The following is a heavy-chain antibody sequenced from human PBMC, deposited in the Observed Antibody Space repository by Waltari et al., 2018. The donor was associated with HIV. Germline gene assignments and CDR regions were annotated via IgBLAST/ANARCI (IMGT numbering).Heavy chain of an antibody. V-gene: IGHV4-39*01. D-gene: IGHD3-3*01. Sequence: QLQLQESAPGLVKPSETLSLTCTVSGGSVSSSSYFWGGIRQPPGKGLEWVGRIYYTGRAYNDPSLKSLVTLSVDTSKNQFSLKVTSVTAADTAVYYCARHALGVGPAYWNFDLWGRGTLVTVSS. J-gene: IGHJ2*01. CDR3: ARHALGVGPAYWNFDL. CDR1: GGSVSSSSYF. CDR2: IYYTGRA.